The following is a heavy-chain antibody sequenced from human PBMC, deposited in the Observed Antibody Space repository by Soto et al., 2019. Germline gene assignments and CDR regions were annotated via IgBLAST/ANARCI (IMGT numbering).Heavy chain of an antibody. Sequence: HVQLQESGPGLVKPSETLSLTCTISGGSIINYYWNWIRQPPGKGLEWIGYIYYSGNTNYNPSLKRRVTISVDRSKNQFSLKLTFVTASDTAVYFCARDGRLMLRGFSFYNGMDVWGQGTTVTVSS. CDR3: ARDGRLMLRGFSFYNGMDV. J-gene: IGHJ6*02. CDR2: IYYSGNT. V-gene: IGHV4-59*01. CDR1: GGSIINYY. D-gene: IGHD3-10*01.